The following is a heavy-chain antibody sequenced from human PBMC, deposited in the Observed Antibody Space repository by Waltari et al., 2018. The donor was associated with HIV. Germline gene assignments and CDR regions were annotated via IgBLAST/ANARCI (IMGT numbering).Heavy chain of an antibody. CDR3: ARPSGELELRGDFDL. D-gene: IGHD1-7*01. CDR1: GYIFTGHT. J-gene: IGHJ4*02. V-gene: IGHV1-18*01. CDR2: ISAYNGVT. Sequence: QVQLVQSGPEVKKPGASVKVSCETSGYIFTGHTIAWVRQAPGQGLEWMGWISAYNGVTQFGQKFQDRVTLTTDISTSTAYMEMRSLTSDDTAVYYCARPSGELELRGDFDLWGQGTLVTVSS.